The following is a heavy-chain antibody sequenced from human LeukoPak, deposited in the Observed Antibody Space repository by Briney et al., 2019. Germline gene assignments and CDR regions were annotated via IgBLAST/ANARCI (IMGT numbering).Heavy chain of an antibody. CDR1: GGPISSSY. CDR2: IYYSGST. D-gene: IGHD5-12*01. Sequence: SETLSLTCTVSGGPISSSYWSWIRQPPGKGLEWIGYIYYSGSTNYNPSLKSRVTISVDTSKNQFSLKLSSVTAADTAVYYCATWPRGYSGYDWGYWGQGTLVTVSS. J-gene: IGHJ4*02. V-gene: IGHV4-59*01. CDR3: ATWPRGYSGYDWGY.